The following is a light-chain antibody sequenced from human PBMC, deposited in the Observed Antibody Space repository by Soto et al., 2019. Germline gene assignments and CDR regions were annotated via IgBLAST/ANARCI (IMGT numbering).Light chain of an antibody. J-gene: IGKJ2*01. CDR2: GAH. CDR3: QQYGSSPRYT. Sequence: EIVLTQFPDTLSLSPGERATLSCRASQSVRNSYLAWYQQRPGQAPRLLIYGAHSRATGIPDRFSGSGSDTDFTLTISRLEPEDFAVYYCQQYGSSPRYTFGQGTKLEI. V-gene: IGKV3-20*01. CDR1: QSVRNSY.